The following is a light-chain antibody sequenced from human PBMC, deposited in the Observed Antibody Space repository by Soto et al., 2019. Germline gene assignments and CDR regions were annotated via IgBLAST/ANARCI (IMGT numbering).Light chain of an antibody. CDR1: SRDVGGYNY. J-gene: IGLJ2*01. V-gene: IGLV2-14*01. CDR2: DVS. CDR3: SSYTSSSHVV. Sequence: QSVLTQPASVSGSPGQSITISCTGTSRDVGGYNYVSWYQQHPGKAPKLMIYDVSNRPSGVSNRFSGSKSGNTASLTISGLQAEDEADYYCSSYTSSSHVVFGGGTKVTVL.